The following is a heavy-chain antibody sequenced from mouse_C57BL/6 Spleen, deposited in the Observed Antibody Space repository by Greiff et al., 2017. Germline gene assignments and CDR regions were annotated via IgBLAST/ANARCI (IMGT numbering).Heavy chain of an antibody. CDR3: VRHERFYYALDY. J-gene: IGHJ4*01. CDR1: GFSFNTYA. Sequence: DVHLVESGGGLVQPKGSLKLSCAASGFSFNTYAMNWVRQAPGKGLEWVARIRSKSNNYATYYADSVKDRFTISRDDSESMLYLQMNNLKTEDTAMYYCVRHERFYYALDYWGQGTSVTVSS. CDR2: IRSKSNNYAT. V-gene: IGHV10-1*01.